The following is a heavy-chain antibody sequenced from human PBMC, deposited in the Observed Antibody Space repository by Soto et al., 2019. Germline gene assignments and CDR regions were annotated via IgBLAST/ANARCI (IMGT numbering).Heavy chain of an antibody. J-gene: IGHJ4*02. CDR1: EFTFGTYG. V-gene: IGHV3-30*03. CDR3: ARDAGIDSGYGLDY. CDR2: ISYDGSNT. Sequence: GGSLRLSCAASEFTFGTYGMHWVRQAPGKGLEWVSLISYDGSNTYYADSVKGRFTISRDNSKNTLYLQMNSLRVEDTAVYYCARDAGIDSGYGLDYWGQGTLVTVSS. D-gene: IGHD5-12*01.